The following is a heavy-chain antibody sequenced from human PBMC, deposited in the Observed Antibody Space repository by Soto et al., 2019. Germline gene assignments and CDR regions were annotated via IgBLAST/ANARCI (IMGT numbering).Heavy chain of an antibody. Sequence: GVLRLSCAASGFTFSNAWMSWVRQAPGKGLEWVGRIKSKTDGGTTDYAAPVKGRFTISRDDSKNTLYLQMNSLKTEDTAVYYCTTDSRIVGATMDYWGQGTLVTVSS. CDR1: GFTFSNAW. V-gene: IGHV3-15*01. CDR3: TTDSRIVGATMDY. J-gene: IGHJ4*02. D-gene: IGHD1-26*01. CDR2: IKSKTDGGTT.